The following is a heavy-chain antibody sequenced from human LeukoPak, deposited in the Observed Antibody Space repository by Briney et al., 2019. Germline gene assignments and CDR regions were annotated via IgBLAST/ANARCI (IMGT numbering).Heavy chain of an antibody. Sequence: GGSLRLSCAASEFTYSAYAMSWVRHTPGKGLEWVSTISGDGRSTFYADSVKGRFTISRDDSKTTLFLQMNSLRAEDTAIYYCARRYGGWGAFDIWGQGTVVTASS. D-gene: IGHD4-23*01. V-gene: IGHV3-23*01. CDR1: EFTYSAYA. CDR3: ARRYGGWGAFDI. CDR2: ISGDGRST. J-gene: IGHJ3*02.